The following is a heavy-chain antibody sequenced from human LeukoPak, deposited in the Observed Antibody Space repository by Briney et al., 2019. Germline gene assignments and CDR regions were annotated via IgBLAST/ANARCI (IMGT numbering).Heavy chain of an antibody. Sequence: GGSLRLSCVASGFTFGKYWMSWVRQAPGKGLEWVANIKLDGSEKNYVDSVKGRFTISRGNTKNSLYLQMNSLRAEDTAVFYCARDQYDTWSRRGNFDSWGQGTLVIVSS. J-gene: IGHJ4*02. CDR2: IKLDGSEK. CDR1: GFTFGKYW. D-gene: IGHD3/OR15-3a*01. V-gene: IGHV3-7*03. CDR3: ARDQYDTWSRRGNFDS.